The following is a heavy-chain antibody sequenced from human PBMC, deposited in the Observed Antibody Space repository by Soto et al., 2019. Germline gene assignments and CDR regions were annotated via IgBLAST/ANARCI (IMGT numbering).Heavy chain of an antibody. D-gene: IGHD5-18*01. CDR3: ARFRGYSYGFLS. V-gene: IGHV3-20*04. CDR1: GFTFDDYG. Sequence: GGSLRLSCAASGFTFDDYGMSWVRQAPGKGLEWVSGINWNGGSTGYADSVKGRFTISRDNSKNTLYLQMNSLRAEDTAVYYCARFRGYSYGFLSWGQGTLVTVSS. CDR2: INWNGGST. J-gene: IGHJ4*02.